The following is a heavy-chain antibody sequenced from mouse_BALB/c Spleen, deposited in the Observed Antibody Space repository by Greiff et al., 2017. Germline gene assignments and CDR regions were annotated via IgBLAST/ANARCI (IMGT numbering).Heavy chain of an antibody. Sequence: QVHVKQSGAELVKPGASVKLSCKASGYTFTSYYMYWVKQRPGQGLEWIGGINPSNGGTNFNEKFKSKATLTVDKSSSTAYMQLSSLTSEDSAVYYCTRDYDYTWFAYWGQGTLVTVSA. CDR2: INPSNGGT. J-gene: IGHJ3*01. D-gene: IGHD2-4*01. CDR1: GYTFTSYY. CDR3: TRDYDYTWFAY. V-gene: IGHV1S81*02.